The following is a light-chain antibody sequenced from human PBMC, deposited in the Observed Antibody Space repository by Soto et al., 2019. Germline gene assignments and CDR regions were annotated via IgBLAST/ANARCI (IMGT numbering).Light chain of an antibody. CDR1: SSNIGSNT. V-gene: IGLV1-44*01. Sequence: QSVLTQPPSASGTPGQRGTISCSGSSSNIGSNTVHWYQQLPGTAPKLLIYSNNQRHSGVPDRFSGSKSGTSASLAISGLQSEDEADYYCAAWDDSLNGYVFGTGTKLTVL. CDR2: SNN. J-gene: IGLJ1*01. CDR3: AAWDDSLNGYV.